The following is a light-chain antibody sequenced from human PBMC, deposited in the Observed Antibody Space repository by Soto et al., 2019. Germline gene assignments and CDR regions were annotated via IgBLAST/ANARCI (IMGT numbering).Light chain of an antibody. Sequence: DIQLTQSPSSLSASVGDSVTITCRASQDIITYLTWYQHKPGRAPKLLVYDASSLNSGVPSRFRGSGGGREFTLTISRLQPEDFATYSCQQTYRTPLFSFGPGTTVDLK. CDR2: DAS. V-gene: IGKV1-39*01. J-gene: IGKJ3*01. CDR1: QDIITY. CDR3: QQTYRTPLFS.